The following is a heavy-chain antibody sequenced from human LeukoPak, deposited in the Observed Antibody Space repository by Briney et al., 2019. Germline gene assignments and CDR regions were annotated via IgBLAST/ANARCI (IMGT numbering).Heavy chain of an antibody. J-gene: IGHJ3*02. V-gene: IGHV3-21*01. D-gene: IGHD1-26*01. CDR2: ISSSSSYI. CDR3: ARESRVGGDAFDI. CDR1: GFTFSIYA. Sequence: GGSLRLSCAASGFTFSIYAMSWVRQAPGKGLEWVSSISSSSSYIYYADSVKGRFTISRDNAKNSLYLQMNSLRAEDTAVYYCARESRVGGDAFDIWGQGTMVTVSS.